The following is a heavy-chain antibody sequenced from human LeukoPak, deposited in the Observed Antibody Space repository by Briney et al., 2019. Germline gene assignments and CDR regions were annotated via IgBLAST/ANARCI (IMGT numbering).Heavy chain of an antibody. CDR2: IIPIFGTA. D-gene: IGHD4-17*01. J-gene: IGHJ6*02. V-gene: IGHV1-69*05. CDR1: GGTFSSYA. CDR3: ARDTRTMTAVTRGQHYYYGLDV. Sequence: ASVKVSCKASGGTFSSYAISWVRQAPGQGLEWMGGIIPIFGTANYAQKLQGRVTVTRDTSTSTVYMELSSLRSEDTAVYYCARDTRTMTAVTRGQHYYYGLDVWGQGTTVTVSS.